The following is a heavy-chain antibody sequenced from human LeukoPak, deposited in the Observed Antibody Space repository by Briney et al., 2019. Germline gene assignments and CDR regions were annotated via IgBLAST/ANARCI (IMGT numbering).Heavy chain of an antibody. CDR2: IYYSGST. CDR1: GGSISSSSYY. Sequence: ETPSLTRTVSGGSISSSSYYWGWIRQPPGKGLEWLGNIYYSGSTYYNPSLKSRVTISVDTSKNQFSLKLSSVTAADTAVYYCAREHYLVGDYVGGVDYWGQGTLVTVSS. D-gene: IGHD4-17*01. J-gene: IGHJ4*02. V-gene: IGHV4-39*07. CDR3: AREHYLVGDYVGGVDY.